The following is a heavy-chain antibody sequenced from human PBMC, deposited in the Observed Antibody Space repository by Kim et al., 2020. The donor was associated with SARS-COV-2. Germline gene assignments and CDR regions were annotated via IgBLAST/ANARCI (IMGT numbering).Heavy chain of an antibody. CDR3: ARGGYCSSTGCLRPPRNRDHKYYYYGMDV. CDR2: INHSGST. CDR1: GGSFSGYY. D-gene: IGHD2-2*01. J-gene: IGHJ6*02. V-gene: IGHV4-34*01. Sequence: SETLSLTCAVYGGSFSGYYWSWIRQPPGKGLEWIGEINHSGSTNYNPSLKSRVTISVDTSKNQFSLKLSSVTAADTAVYYCARGGYCSSTGCLRPPRNRDHKYYYYGMDVWGQGTTVTVSS.